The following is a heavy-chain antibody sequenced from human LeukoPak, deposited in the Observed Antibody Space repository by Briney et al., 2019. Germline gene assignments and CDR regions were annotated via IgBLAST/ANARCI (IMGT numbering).Heavy chain of an antibody. CDR2: IYYSGST. V-gene: IGHV4-59*08. Sequence: SETLSLTCTVSGGSISHYYWSWTRQPPGKGLEWIGYIYYSGSTNYNSSLKSRVTISVDTSKNQFPLKLSSVTAADTAVYYCARHGYSSGWFDYWGQGTLVTVSS. D-gene: IGHD6-19*01. CDR1: GGSISHYY. J-gene: IGHJ4*02. CDR3: ARHGYSSGWFDY.